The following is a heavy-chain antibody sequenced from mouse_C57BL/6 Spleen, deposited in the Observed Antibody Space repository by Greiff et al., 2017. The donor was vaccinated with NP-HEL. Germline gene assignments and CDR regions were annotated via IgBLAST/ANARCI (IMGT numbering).Heavy chain of an antibody. CDR1: GFTFSSYG. J-gene: IGHJ4*01. D-gene: IGHD1-1*01. CDR3: ARRPLRYYAMDY. CDR2: ISGGGSYT. V-gene: IGHV5-6*01. Sequence: EVQLQQSGGDLVKPGGSLKLSCAASGFTFSSYGMSWVRQTPDKRLAWVATISGGGSYTYYPDSVKGRFTISRDNAKNTLYLQMSSLKSEDTAMYYCARRPLRYYAMDYWGQGTSVTVSS.